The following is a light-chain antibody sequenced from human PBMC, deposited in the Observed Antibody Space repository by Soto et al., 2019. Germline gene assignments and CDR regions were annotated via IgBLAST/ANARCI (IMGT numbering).Light chain of an antibody. CDR1: QGIANY. CDR3: QKYNSAPLT. J-gene: IGKJ4*01. Sequence: IQMTQSPSSLSASVGDRVTITRRASQGIANYLAWYQQKPGKVPKLLIYAASTLQSGVPSRFSGSASGTDFTLTIRGLQPEDVATYYCQKYNSAPLTFGGGTKVEIK. V-gene: IGKV1-27*01. CDR2: AAS.